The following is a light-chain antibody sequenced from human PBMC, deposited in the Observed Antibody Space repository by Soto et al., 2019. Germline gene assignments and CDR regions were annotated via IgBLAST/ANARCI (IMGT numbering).Light chain of an antibody. Sequence: QSVLIQPPSVSGSPGQSVTISCTGTSTDFVSYNRVSWYQQPPGTAPKLMIYEVSKRPSGVPDRFSGSKSGNTASLTISGLQAADEADYYCSLYTSENAYVFGTGTKVTVL. CDR3: SLYTSENAYV. V-gene: IGLV2-18*01. J-gene: IGLJ1*01. CDR2: EVS. CDR1: STDFVSYNR.